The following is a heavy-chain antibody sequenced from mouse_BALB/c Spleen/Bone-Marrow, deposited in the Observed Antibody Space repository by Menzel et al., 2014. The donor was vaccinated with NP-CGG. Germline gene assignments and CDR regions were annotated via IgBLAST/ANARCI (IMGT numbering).Heavy chain of an antibody. CDR1: GYTFTSYL. V-gene: IGHV1-14*01. CDR2: ITPYNDDT. J-gene: IGHJ2*01. Sequence: VQLKQSGPELVKPGASVKMSCKASGYTFTSYLIHWVKQKPGQGLEWIGYITPYNDDTKYNEKFKGKATLTSDKSSSTAYMELSSRTSEDSAVYYCARWGGTPYFGYWGQGTARTGSS. D-gene: IGHD4-1*01. CDR3: ARWGGTPYFGY.